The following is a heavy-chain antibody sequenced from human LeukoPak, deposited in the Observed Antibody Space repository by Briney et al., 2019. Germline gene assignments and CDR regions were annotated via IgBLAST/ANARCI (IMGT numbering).Heavy chain of an antibody. D-gene: IGHD3-3*01. CDR3: AKELFGVGGFDV. CDR2: IRGRGTST. Sequence: GGSLRLSCAASGFTFSSYGMSWVRQAPGKGLEWVSAIRGRGTSTYYADSVKGRFTISRDNSKNTLYLQMNSLRVEDTAVYYCAKELFGVGGFDVWGQGTMVTVSS. V-gene: IGHV3-23*01. CDR1: GFTFSSYG. J-gene: IGHJ3*01.